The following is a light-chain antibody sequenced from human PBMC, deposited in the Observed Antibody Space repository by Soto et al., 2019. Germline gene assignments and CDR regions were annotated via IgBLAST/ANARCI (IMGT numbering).Light chain of an antibody. CDR3: QQYDNLPIA. V-gene: IGKV1-33*01. J-gene: IGKJ5*01. CDR2: DAS. CDR1: QSISTY. Sequence: DIRMTQSPSSLSASVRDRVIITCRASQSISTYLNWYQQKPGKAPKLLIYDASNLDTGVRSWFSGSGSGTYFTFTTARLQLEDVEIYFCQQYDNLPIACGQGTQLDIK.